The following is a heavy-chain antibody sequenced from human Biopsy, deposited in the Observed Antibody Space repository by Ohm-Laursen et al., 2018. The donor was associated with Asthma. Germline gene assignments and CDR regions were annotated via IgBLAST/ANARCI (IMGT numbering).Heavy chain of an antibody. J-gene: IGHJ6*02. V-gene: IGHV4-39*01. D-gene: IGHD6-13*01. CDR2: IYYSGTT. CDR1: SGSGGYMRSGNYY. Sequence: SETLSLTCSLSSGSGGYMRSGNYYWGWIRQPPGRGLEWIGRIYYSGTTYYNPSLECRVTVPEDTTKNQFSLNLTSVTAADTAVYYCVRGSSSWHHGPFHYYYGLDVWGQGTTATVSS. CDR3: VRGSSSWHHGPFHYYYGLDV.